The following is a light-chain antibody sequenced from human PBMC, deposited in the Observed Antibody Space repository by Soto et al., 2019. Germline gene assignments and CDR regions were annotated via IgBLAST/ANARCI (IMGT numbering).Light chain of an antibody. Sequence: EIVLTQSPATLSLSPGDRATHSCRASQSVSTYFAWYQQKPGQPPRLLIYDASNRATGIPARFSGSGSGTDFTLTISSLEPEDFAVYYCQQRSNWPLTFGQGIKVEIQ. CDR1: QSVSTY. CDR3: QQRSNWPLT. CDR2: DAS. V-gene: IGKV3-11*01. J-gene: IGKJ1*01.